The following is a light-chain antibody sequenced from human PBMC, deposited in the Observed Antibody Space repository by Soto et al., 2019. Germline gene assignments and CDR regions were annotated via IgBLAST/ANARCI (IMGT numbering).Light chain of an antibody. Sequence: TQSPSTLSASVGDRVTMTCRASQSISSSYLAWYQQKPGQAPRLLIYGASSRATGIPDRFSGSGSGTDFTLSMSRLEPEDFAVYYCQQYGRSPWTFGQGTKVDI. CDR1: QSISSSY. J-gene: IGKJ1*01. CDR3: QQYGRSPWT. V-gene: IGKV3-20*01. CDR2: GAS.